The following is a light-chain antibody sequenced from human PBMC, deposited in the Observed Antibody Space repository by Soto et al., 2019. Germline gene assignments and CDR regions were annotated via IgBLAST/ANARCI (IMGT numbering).Light chain of an antibody. J-gene: IGKJ3*01. CDR2: DGS. CDR1: QSVSSY. CDR3: QQRSNWPPVFT. Sequence: EIVLTQSPATLSLSPGERATLSCRASQSVSSYLAWYQQKPGQAPRLLIYDGSNRATGIPARFSGSGSGTDFTLTISSLEPEDFAVYYCQQRSNWPPVFTFGPGTKVDIK. V-gene: IGKV3-11*01.